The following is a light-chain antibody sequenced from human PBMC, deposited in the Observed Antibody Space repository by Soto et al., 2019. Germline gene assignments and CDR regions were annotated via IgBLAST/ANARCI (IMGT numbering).Light chain of an antibody. CDR1: QSVSSY. CDR3: QQRSNWPPT. J-gene: IGKJ1*01. V-gene: IGKV3-11*01. CDR2: DAS. Sequence: EIVLTQSPATLSLSPGERATLSCRASQSVSSYLGWNQQKPGQAPRLLIYDASNRATGIPARFSGSGSGTDFTLTISSLEPEDFALYYCQQRSNWPPTFGQGTKVEIK.